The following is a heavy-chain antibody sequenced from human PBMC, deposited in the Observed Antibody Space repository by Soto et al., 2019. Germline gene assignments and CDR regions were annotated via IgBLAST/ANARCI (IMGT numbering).Heavy chain of an antibody. CDR1: GFTFSSYG. Sequence: QVQLVESGGGVVQPGRSLRLSCAASGFTFSSYGMHWVRQAPGKGLEWVAVISYDGSNKYYADSVKGRFTISRDNSKNPLYLQMNSLRAEDTAVYYCAKDTDPFYYYYGMDVWGQGTTVTVSS. V-gene: IGHV3-30*18. J-gene: IGHJ6*02. CDR2: ISYDGSNK. CDR3: AKDTDPFYYYYGMDV.